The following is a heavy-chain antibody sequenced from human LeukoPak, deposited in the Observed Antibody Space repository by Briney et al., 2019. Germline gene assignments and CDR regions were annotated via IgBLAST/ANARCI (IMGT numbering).Heavy chain of an antibody. J-gene: IGHJ4*02. D-gene: IGHD2-21*01. CDR2: IRSKVDGGAT. CDR3: YTSITDY. CDR1: GFNVNNAW. Sequence: GGSLRLSCAASGFNVNNAWMSWVRQAPGKGLEWVGRIRSKVDGGATDYAAPVKGRFTISRDDSKNTLYLQINSLKIQDTAMYYCYTSITDYWGQGTLVTVSS. V-gene: IGHV3-15*07.